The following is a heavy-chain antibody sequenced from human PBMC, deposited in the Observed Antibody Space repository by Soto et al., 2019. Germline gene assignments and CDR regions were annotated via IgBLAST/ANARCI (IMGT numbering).Heavy chain of an antibody. D-gene: IGHD3-22*01. V-gene: IGHV3-30*03. CDR2: ISSDGSNR. CDR1: GFTFRNYG. Sequence: GGSLRLSCAASGFTFRNYGMHWVRQAPGKGLEWVAVISSDGSNRYYVESVEGRFTISRDDSKNTLFLQMESLRPEDTAVYYCARDRRGIIPIIAVVADLWGQGTLVTVSS. J-gene: IGHJ5*02. CDR3: ARDRRGIIPIIAVVADL.